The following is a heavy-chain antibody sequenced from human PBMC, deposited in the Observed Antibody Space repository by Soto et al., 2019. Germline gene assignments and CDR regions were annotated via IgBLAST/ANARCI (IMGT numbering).Heavy chain of an antibody. Sequence: ASVKVSCKASGYTFTSYGISWVRQAPGQGLEWMGWISAYNGNTNYAQKLQGRVTMTTDTSTSTAYMELRSLRSDDTAVYYCARDRQYYDFWSGYYDYYYYGMDVWGQGTTVTVSS. CDR3: ARDRQYYDFWSGYYDYYYYGMDV. V-gene: IGHV1-18*01. D-gene: IGHD3-3*01. J-gene: IGHJ6*02. CDR2: ISAYNGNT. CDR1: GYTFTSYG.